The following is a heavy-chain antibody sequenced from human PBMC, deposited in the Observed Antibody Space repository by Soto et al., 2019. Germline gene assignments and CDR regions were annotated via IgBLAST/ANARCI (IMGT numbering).Heavy chain of an antibody. J-gene: IGHJ6*02. CDR1: GFTFSSYG. V-gene: IGHV3-30*18. D-gene: IGHD3-9*01. Sequence: QVQLVESGGGVVQLGRSLRLSCAASGFTFSSYGMHWVRQAPGKGLEWVAVISYDGSNKYYADSVKGRFTISRDNSKNTLYLQMNSLRAEDTAVYYCAKDRYFDILTGLYYYYYGMDVWGQGTTVTVSS. CDR2: ISYDGSNK. CDR3: AKDRYFDILTGLYYYYYGMDV.